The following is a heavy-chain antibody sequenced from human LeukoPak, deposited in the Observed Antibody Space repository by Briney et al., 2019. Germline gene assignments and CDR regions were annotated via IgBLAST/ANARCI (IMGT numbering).Heavy chain of an antibody. V-gene: IGHV1-8*01. CDR3: ARGPGYSSGCSTGMPKGWFDP. CDR2: MNPNSGNT. D-gene: IGHD6-19*01. CDR1: GYTFTSYD. J-gene: IGHJ5*02. Sequence: GASVKVSCKTSGYTFTSYDINWVRQATGQGLEWMGWMNPNSGNTGYAQKFQGRVTMTRNTSINTAYMELSSLRSEDTAVYYCARGPGYSSGCSTGMPKGWFDPWGQGTLVTVSS.